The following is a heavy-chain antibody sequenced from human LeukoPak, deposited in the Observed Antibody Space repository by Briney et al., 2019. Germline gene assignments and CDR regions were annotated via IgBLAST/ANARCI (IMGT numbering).Heavy chain of an antibody. V-gene: IGHV4-61*02. CDR1: GGSISSGSYY. D-gene: IGHD2-8*02. CDR3: ARGLLLIYYYMDV. J-gene: IGHJ6*03. CDR2: IYTSGST. Sequence: SETLSLTCTVSGGSISSGSYYWNWIRQPAGKGLEWIGRIYTSGSTNYNPSLKSRVTISVDTSKNQFSLKLRSVTAADTAVYYCARGLLLIYYYMDVWGKGTTVTTSS.